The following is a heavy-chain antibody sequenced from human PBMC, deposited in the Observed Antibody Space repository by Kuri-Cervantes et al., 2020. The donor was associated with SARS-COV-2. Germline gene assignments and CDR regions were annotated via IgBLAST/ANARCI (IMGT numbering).Heavy chain of an antibody. CDR1: GFIFNNHG. CDR3: ARGASGYNPPFDY. CDR2: IWFDGSNE. J-gene: IGHJ4*02. V-gene: IGHV3-33*01. Sequence: GESLKISCAASGFIFNNHGLHWVRQAPGKGLEWVAVIWFDGSNEYYADSVKGRFTISRDNSKNTLYLQMNSLRAEDTAVYYCARGASGYNPPFDYWGQGTLVTVSS. D-gene: IGHD5-24*01.